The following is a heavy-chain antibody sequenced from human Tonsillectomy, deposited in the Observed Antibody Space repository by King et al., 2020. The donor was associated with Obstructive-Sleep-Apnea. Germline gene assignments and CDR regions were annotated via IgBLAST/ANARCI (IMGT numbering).Heavy chain of an antibody. CDR3: SRGPNYYGSGSYPFDY. D-gene: IGHD3-10*01. V-gene: IGHV5-51*01. CDR2: IYPGDSDT. CDR1: GYSFTSYW. J-gene: IGHJ4*02. Sequence: VQLVESGAEVKKPGESLKISCKGSGYSFTSYWIGWVRQMPGKGLEWMGIIYPGDSDTRYSPSFQGQVTISADKSISTAYLQWSSLKASDTAMYYCSRGPNYYGSGSYPFDYWGQGTLVTVSS.